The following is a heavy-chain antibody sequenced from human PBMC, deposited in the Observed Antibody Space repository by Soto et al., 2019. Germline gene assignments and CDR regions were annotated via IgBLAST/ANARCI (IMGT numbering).Heavy chain of an antibody. Sequence: GESLKISCAASGFTFRSYGMHWVRQAPGKGLEWVAVIWYDGSNKYYADSVKGRFTISRDNSKNTLYLQMNSLRAEDTAVYYCARDPVGYCSSTSCFGALLGYWGQGTLVTVSS. D-gene: IGHD2-2*01. J-gene: IGHJ4*02. V-gene: IGHV3-33*01. CDR1: GFTFRSYG. CDR2: IWYDGSNK. CDR3: ARDPVGYCSSTSCFGALLGY.